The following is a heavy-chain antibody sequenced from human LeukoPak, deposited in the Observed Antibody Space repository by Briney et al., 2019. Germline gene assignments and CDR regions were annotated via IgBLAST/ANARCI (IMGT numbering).Heavy chain of an antibody. D-gene: IGHD3-9*01. J-gene: IGHJ5*02. CDR2: IYYSGST. CDR3: GLTPTISTGYGWFDP. Sequence: SETLSLTCSVSGVSITNNNYWSWIRPSPGKGLEWIGYIYYSGSTDYNPSLKSRITMSVDTSKNQYSLKLSSVAAADTAVYYCGLTPTISTGYGWFDPWGQGTLVIVSS. V-gene: IGHV4-59*01. CDR1: GVSITNNNY.